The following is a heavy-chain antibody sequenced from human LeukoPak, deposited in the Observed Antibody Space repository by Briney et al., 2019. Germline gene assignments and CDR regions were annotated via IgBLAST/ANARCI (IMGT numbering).Heavy chain of an antibody. V-gene: IGHV3-23*01. D-gene: IGHD1-26*01. Sequence: PGGSLRLSCAASGFTFGSYVMSWVRQAPGKVLEWVSVISQSGDSTYYADSVKGRFTISRDNSKITLYLQMNSLRADDTAVYYCAGRSGNYYDYWGQGTLVTVSS. CDR3: AGRSGNYYDY. CDR1: GFTFGSYV. J-gene: IGHJ4*02. CDR2: ISQSGDST.